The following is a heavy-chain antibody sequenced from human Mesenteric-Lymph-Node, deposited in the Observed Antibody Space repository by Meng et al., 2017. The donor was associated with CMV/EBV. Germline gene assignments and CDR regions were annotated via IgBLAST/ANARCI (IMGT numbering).Heavy chain of an antibody. CDR2: ISSSSSHI. CDR3: ARAEIVPSATSYWYFDL. J-gene: IGHJ2*01. D-gene: IGHD2-2*01. V-gene: IGHV3-21*01. Sequence: FTFRRYAMNWVRQAPGKGLEWVSYISSSSSHIYCADSVKGRFTVSRDNPKNSLYLEMNSLRVEDTAVYYCARAEIVPSATSYWYFDLWGRGTLVTVSS. CDR1: FTFRRYA.